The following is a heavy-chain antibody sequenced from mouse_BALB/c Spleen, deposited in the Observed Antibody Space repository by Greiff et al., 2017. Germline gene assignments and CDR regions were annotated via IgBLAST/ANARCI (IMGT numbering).Heavy chain of an antibody. D-gene: IGHD2-4*01. CDR1: GYTFTSYW. V-gene: IGHV1-87*01. J-gene: IGHJ3*01. CDR3: AREDDYDGFAY. Sequence: VQLQESGAELARPGASVKLSCKASGYTFTSYWMQWVKQRPGPGLEWIGAIYPGDGDTRYTQKFKGKATLTADKSSSTAYMQLSSLASEDSAVYYCAREDDYDGFAYWGQGTLVTVAA. CDR2: IYPGDGDT.